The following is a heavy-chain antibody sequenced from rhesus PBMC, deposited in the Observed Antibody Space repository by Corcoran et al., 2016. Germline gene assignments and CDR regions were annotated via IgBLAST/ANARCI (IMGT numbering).Heavy chain of an antibody. D-gene: IGHD2-33*01. Sequence: QVQLVQSGAEVKKPGSSVKVSCKASGYTFTDYYMHWVRQAPRQGLEWMGWINPENGNTNYAQKFKGRVTMTRDTSTSTAYMELSSLRSEDTAVYYCARLMEVADVWGPGVLVTVSS. CDR1: GYTFTDYY. CDR3: ARLMEVADV. V-gene: IGHV1S2*01. J-gene: IGHJ5-1*01. CDR2: INPENGNT.